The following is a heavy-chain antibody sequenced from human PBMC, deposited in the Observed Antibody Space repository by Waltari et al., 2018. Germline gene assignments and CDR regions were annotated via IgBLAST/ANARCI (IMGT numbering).Heavy chain of an antibody. D-gene: IGHD3-16*01. Sequence: QVQLVQSGAEVKKPGSSVKVSCKASGGTFSSYAISLVRQAPGQGLEWMGRIIPIFGTANYAQKFQGRVTITADKSTSTAYMELSSLRSEDTAVYYCARVSVGDLDYYYYGMDVWGQGTTVTVSS. J-gene: IGHJ6*02. CDR2: IIPIFGTA. V-gene: IGHV1-69*08. CDR1: GGTFSSYA. CDR3: ARVSVGDLDYYYYGMDV.